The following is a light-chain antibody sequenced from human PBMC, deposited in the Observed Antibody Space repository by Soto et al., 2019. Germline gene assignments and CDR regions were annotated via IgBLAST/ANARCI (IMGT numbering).Light chain of an antibody. CDR3: QQYGSSPWT. V-gene: IGKV3-20*01. CDR1: QSVSSSF. J-gene: IGKJ1*01. Sequence: EIVLTQSPGTLSLSPGERATLSCRASQSVSSSFLAWYQQKPGQAPRLLIYGASSRATGIPDRFSGSGSGTAFTLTISRLEPEDFAAYYCQQYGSSPWTFGQGTKVEIK. CDR2: GAS.